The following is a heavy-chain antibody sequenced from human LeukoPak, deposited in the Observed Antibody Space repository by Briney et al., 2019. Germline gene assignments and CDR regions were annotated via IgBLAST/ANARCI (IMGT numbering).Heavy chain of an antibody. CDR3: AVAKGPVDIVVAATGVFGY. J-gene: IGHJ4*02. V-gene: IGHV3-23*01. D-gene: IGHD6-19*01. Sequence: GGSLRLSCAASGFTFSNYAMAWVRQAPGKGLEWVSGISGTGVSTYYPDSVKGRFTISRDNSKNTLFLHMNSLRADDTAVYYCAVAKGPVDIVVAATGVFGYWGQGTLVTVSS. CDR2: ISGTGVST. CDR1: GFTFSNYA.